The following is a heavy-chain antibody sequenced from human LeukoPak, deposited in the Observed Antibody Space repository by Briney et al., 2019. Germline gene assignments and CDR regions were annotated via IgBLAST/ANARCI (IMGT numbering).Heavy chain of an antibody. CDR3: AKVPAKGYCTNGVCYFDY. V-gene: IGHV3-23*01. CDR1: GFTFSSYD. CDR2: ISGSGSST. Sequence: GGSLRLSCASSGFTFSSYDMSWVRQTPGKGLEWVSGISGSGSSTYYADSVKGRFTISRDNSKNTLYLQMNSLRAEDTAVYYCAKVPAKGYCTNGVCYFDYWGQGTLVTVSS. D-gene: IGHD2-8*01. J-gene: IGHJ4*02.